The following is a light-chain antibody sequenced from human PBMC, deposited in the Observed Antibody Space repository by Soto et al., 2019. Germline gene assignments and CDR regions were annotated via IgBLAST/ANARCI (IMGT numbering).Light chain of an antibody. CDR1: SSDVGRYNY. CDR3: SSFTSSSTFV. CDR2: DVS. Sequence: QSALAQPASVSGSRGQSITISCTGTSSDVGRYNYVSWFQQHPGKVPKLIIYDVSNRPSGVSDRFSGSKSGNTASLTISGLHPEDEADSYCSSFTSSSTFVFGTGTKVTVL. J-gene: IGLJ1*01. V-gene: IGLV2-14*03.